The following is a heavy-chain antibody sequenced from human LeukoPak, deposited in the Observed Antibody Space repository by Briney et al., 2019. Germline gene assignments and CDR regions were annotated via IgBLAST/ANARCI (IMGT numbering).Heavy chain of an antibody. J-gene: IGHJ4*02. CDR2: ITPILGIA. V-gene: IGHV1-69*02. D-gene: IGHD3-10*02. CDR3: ARMLGLYRAEFDY. Sequence: ASVKVSSKESGGTFTIYTISWVRQAPGQGGGWMGRITPILGIANYAQKFQGRVTITADKSTSTAYMELSSLRSEDTAVYYCARMLGLYRAEFDYWGQGTLVTGSS. CDR1: GGTFTIYT.